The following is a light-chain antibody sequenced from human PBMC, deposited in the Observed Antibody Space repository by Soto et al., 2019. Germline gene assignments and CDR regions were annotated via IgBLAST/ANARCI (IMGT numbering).Light chain of an antibody. CDR3: QHYGSPWT. J-gene: IGKJ1*01. V-gene: IGKV3-20*01. CDR1: QSVSSSY. CDR2: GAS. Sequence: EIVLTQSPGTLSLSPGERATLSCRASQSVSSSYLAWYQQKPVQAPRLLIYGASSRATGIPDRFSGSGSGTDFTLTISRLEPEDFAVYYCQHYGSPWTFGQGTKVEIK.